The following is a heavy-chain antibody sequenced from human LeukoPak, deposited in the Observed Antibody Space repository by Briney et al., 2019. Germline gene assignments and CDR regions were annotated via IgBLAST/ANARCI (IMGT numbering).Heavy chain of an antibody. D-gene: IGHD1-26*01. V-gene: IGHV3-23*01. CDR2: IEVGGAMT. CDR3: AKPLGGSYLFDL. Sequence: GGSLRLSCAASGFTFSSYAMTWVRRAPGKGLEWVSTIEVGGAMTHYADSVKGRFTISRDTSKSTLFLQMTNLRVEDTAVYYCAKPLGGSYLFDLWGPGTLVIVSS. J-gene: IGHJ4*02. CDR1: GFTFSSYA.